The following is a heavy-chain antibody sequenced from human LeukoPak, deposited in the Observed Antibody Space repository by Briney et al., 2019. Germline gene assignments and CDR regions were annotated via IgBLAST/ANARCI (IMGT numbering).Heavy chain of an antibody. Sequence: GGSLRLSCAASGFTLSTYAMSWVRQAPGKGLEWVSVFSGHGANIYYAGSVRGRFTISGDISKNSLSLQMSSLRAEDTAIYYCARLTANHFDYWGQGTLVTVSS. J-gene: IGHJ4*02. D-gene: IGHD2-21*02. CDR3: ARLTANHFDY. CDR2: FSGHGANI. V-gene: IGHV3-23*01. CDR1: GFTLSTYA.